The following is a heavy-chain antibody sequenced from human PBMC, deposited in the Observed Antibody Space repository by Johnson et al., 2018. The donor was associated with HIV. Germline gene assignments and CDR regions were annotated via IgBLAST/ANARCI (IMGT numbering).Heavy chain of an antibody. V-gene: IGHV3-30-3*01. CDR3: ARVRSTIVVVTATGGAFDI. D-gene: IGHD2-21*02. CDR1: GFTFRNYA. CDR2: TSYDGNNK. Sequence: QVQLVESGGGVVQPGRSLRLSCAASGFTFRNYAMHWVRQAPGKGLEWVAVTSYDGNNKYYADSVKGRFTISRDISKNTLYLQMNSLSPEDTAVYYCARVRSTIVVVTATGGAFDIWGQGTMVTVSS. J-gene: IGHJ3*02.